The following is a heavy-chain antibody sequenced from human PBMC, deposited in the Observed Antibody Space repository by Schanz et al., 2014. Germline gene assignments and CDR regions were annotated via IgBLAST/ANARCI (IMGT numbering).Heavy chain of an antibody. D-gene: IGHD7-27*01. CDR3: ARESLNWEAFDI. Sequence: EVQLVESGGGLVQPGGSLRLSCEASGFTFRDYSMNWVRQAPGKGPEWISYISRDGTTSYYADSVKGRFTISRDNAKTSLSLEMTSLRGEDTVVYYCARESLNWEAFDIWGQGTVVTVSS. V-gene: IGHV3-48*04. CDR2: ISRDGTTS. J-gene: IGHJ3*02. CDR1: GFTFRDYS.